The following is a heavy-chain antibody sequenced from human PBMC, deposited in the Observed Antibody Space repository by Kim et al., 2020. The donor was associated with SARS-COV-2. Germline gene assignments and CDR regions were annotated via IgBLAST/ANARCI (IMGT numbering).Heavy chain of an antibody. CDR3: ARGNNYAFDS. CDR1: SASVSTLC. CDR2: VCRSGSA. V-gene: IGHV4-59*02. D-gene: IGHD5-18*01. Sequence: SETLSLTCNVSSASVSTLCWNWIRQPPGKGLEWIANVCRSGSADDKSEYNPSLRSRVIVSTDTSKNQFSLRMNSVSAADTAVYYCARGNNYAFDSWGQGILVVVST. J-gene: IGHJ4*01.